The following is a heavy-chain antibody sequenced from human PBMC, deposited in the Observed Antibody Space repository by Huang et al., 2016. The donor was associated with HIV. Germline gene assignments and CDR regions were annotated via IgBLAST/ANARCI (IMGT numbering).Heavy chain of an antibody. CDR2: SIPVYGSA. CDR3: AKVAAGQPFHFYYYMDA. V-gene: IGHV1-69*13. D-gene: IGHD3-3*02. J-gene: IGHJ6*03. CDR1: GGTFKKYA. Sequence: QVNLVQSGAEVRKPGSSVKVSCKASGGTFKKYAISWVRQAPGQGLEWMGASIPVYGSAEYAEKFKDRVTLTADGSTNTAYLELDRLTSEDTAVYYCAKVAAGQPFHFYYYMDAWGDGTTVIVSS.